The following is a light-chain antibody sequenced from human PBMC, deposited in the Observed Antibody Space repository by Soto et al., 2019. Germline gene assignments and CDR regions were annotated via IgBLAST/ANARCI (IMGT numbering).Light chain of an antibody. CDR3: QHYNSYSEA. V-gene: IGKV1-5*03. J-gene: IGKJ1*01. CDR1: QTISSW. Sequence: DIQLTQAPSSVSESVADRVTIAFRASQTISSWLAWYQQKPGKAPKLLIYKASTLKSGVPSRFSGSGSGTEFTLTISSLQPDDFATYYCQHYNSYSEAFGQGTKVDIK. CDR2: KAS.